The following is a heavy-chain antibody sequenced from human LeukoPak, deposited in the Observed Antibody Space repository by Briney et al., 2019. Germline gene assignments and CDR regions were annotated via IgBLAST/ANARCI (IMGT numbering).Heavy chain of an antibody. CDR3: ARYSGYDLTLYYFDY. D-gene: IGHD5-12*01. CDR2: IYYSGST. V-gene: IGHV4-59*01. Sequence: ASETLSLTCTVSGGSISSYYWNWVRQPPGKGLEWIGYIYYSGSTNYNPSLKSRVTISVDTYKNQFSLKLSSVTAADTAVYYCARYSGYDLTLYYFDYWGQGTLVTVSS. J-gene: IGHJ4*02. CDR1: GGSISSYY.